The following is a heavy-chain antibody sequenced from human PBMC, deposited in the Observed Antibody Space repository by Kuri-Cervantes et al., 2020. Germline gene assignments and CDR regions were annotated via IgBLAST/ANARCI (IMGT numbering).Heavy chain of an antibody. D-gene: IGHD4-17*01. CDR3: ARDSSTVTTPDV. Sequence: ASVKVSCKASGYTFTSYGISWVRQAPGQGLEWMRWISAYNGNTNYAQKLQGRVTMTTDTSTSTAYMELSSLRSEDTAVYYCARDSSTVTTPDVWGQGTTVTVSS. V-gene: IGHV1-18*01. CDR2: ISAYNGNT. CDR1: GYTFTSYG. J-gene: IGHJ6*02.